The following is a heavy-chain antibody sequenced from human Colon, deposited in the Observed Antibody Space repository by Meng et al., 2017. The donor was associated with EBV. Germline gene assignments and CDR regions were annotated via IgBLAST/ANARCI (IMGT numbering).Heavy chain of an antibody. J-gene: IGHJ4*02. CDR2: VYHTGST. CDR3: ARVWQSLTAFFDS. D-gene: IGHD2-21*01. Sequence: VQLQEPGPGLAKPSGALSLTCAASGGSISSSHWWTWVRQPPGKGLEWIGEVYHTGSTKYNPSLKSRLTISVDKSKNQFSLNLTSVTAADTAVYYCARVWQSLTAFFDSWGQGTLVTVSS. CDR1: GGSISSSHW. V-gene: IGHV4-4*02.